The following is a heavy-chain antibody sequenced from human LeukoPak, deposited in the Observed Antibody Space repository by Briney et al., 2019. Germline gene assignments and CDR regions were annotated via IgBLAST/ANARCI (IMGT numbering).Heavy chain of an antibody. CDR1: GITFSNAW. J-gene: IGHJ4*02. Sequence: SGGSLRLSCAASGITFSNAWMTWVRQAPGKGLEWVGRIKSQTDNGTTDYAAPVKGRFTISRDDSKNTLYLQMNSLKTEDTAVYYCTTFYYWGQGTLVTVSS. CDR2: IKSQTDNGTT. CDR3: TTFYY. V-gene: IGHV3-15*01.